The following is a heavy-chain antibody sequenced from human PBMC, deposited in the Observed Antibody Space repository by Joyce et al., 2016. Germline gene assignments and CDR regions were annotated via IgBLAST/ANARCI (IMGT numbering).Heavy chain of an antibody. D-gene: IGHD2-15*01. V-gene: IGHV3-49*05. Sequence: EVQLVESGGGLVKPGRPLRLSCTSSGFIFGDYAMNWFRQAPGKGLKWVGFIRSKAYGGTTDYAASVKGRFTISRDDSKSIAYLQMNSLKTEDTAVYYCTRIGDCSGGSCYEGWFDPWGQGTLVTVSS. CDR1: GFIFGDYA. J-gene: IGHJ5*02. CDR2: IRSKAYGGTT. CDR3: TRIGDCSGGSCYEGWFDP.